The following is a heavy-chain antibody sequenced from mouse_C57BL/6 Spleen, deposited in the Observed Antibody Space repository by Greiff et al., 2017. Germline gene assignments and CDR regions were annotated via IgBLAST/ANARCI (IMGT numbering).Heavy chain of an antibody. V-gene: IGHV1-50*01. CDR3: ARRSYYSNYPAWFAY. Sequence: QVQLQQPGAELVKPGASVKLSCKASGYTFTSYWMQWVKQRPGQGLAWIGEIDPSDSYTNYNQKFKGKATLTVATSSSTAYLQLSSLTSEDSAVYYCARRSYYSNYPAWFAYWGQGTLVTVSA. CDR2: IDPSDSYT. D-gene: IGHD2-5*01. CDR1: GYTFTSYW. J-gene: IGHJ3*01.